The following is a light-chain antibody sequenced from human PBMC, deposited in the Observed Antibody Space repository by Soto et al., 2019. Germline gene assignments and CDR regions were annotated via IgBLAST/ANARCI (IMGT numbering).Light chain of an antibody. Sequence: DIQMTQSPSSLSASVGDRVTITCRASQSISSYLNWYQQKPGKAPKLLIYGTSILQSGVPSRFSGSGSGTDFTLTISSLQPEDFATYYCQQSYSTPLTFGGGTTGDIK. CDR3: QQSYSTPLT. J-gene: IGKJ4*01. CDR1: QSISSY. CDR2: GTS. V-gene: IGKV1-39*01.